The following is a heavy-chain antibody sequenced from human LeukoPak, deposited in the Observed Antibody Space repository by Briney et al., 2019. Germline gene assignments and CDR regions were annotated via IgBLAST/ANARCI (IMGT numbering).Heavy chain of an antibody. CDR2: MNPNSGNT. CDR3: AKSSVNGYSGYVHPGVDY. CDR1: GYTFTSYD. J-gene: IGHJ4*02. Sequence: GASVKVSCKASGYTFTSYDINWVRQATGQGLEWMGWMNPNSGNTGYAQKFQGRVTMTRNTSISTAYMELSSLRSEDTAVYYCAKSSVNGYSGYVHPGVDYWGQGTLVTVSS. D-gene: IGHD5-12*01. V-gene: IGHV1-8*01.